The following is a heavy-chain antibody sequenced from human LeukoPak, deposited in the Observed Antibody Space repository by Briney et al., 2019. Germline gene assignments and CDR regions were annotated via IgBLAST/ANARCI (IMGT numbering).Heavy chain of an antibody. D-gene: IGHD5-12*01. CDR2: INPNSGGT. J-gene: IGHJ4*02. CDR1: GYTFTGYY. V-gene: IGHV1-2*06. Sequence: ASVKVSCKASGYTFTGYYMHWVRQAPGQGLEWMGRINPNSGGTNYAQKFQGRVTMTRDTSISTAYMELSRLRSDDTAAYYCARLQGYSGYDWVFDYWGQGTLVTVSS. CDR3: ARLQGYSGYDWVFDY.